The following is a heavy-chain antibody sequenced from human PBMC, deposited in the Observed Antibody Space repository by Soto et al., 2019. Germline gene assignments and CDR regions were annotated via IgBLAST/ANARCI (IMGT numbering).Heavy chain of an antibody. CDR3: ATDHGLSYCYDCSGYYSPVEGFDY. V-gene: IGHV3-23*01. CDR2: ISANGGST. J-gene: IGHJ4*02. D-gene: IGHD3-22*01. CDR1: GFTFTSYA. Sequence: GGSLRLSCAASGFTFTSYAISWVRQAPGKGLEWVGAISANGGSTYYADSVQGRFTISRDNSKNTLYLQLNSLRAEDTAVYYCATDHGLSYCYDCSGYYSPVEGFDYWGQGTLVTVSS.